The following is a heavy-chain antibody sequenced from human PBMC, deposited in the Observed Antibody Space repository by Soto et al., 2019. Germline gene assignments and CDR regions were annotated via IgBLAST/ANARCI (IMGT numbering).Heavy chain of an antibody. J-gene: IGHJ6*02. CDR1: GVTFTDYG. V-gene: IGHV1-69*13. D-gene: IGHD6-19*01. CDR3: AKDRGSGRIYYYYGMDV. CDR2: ILPSFGTA. Sequence: GVSVKVSCKASGVTFTDYGFSWVRQAPGQGLEWMGGILPSFGTANYAQKFQGRVTITADESTSTAYMQLNSLRAEDTAVYYCAKDRGSGRIYYYYGMDVWGLGTTVTVSS.